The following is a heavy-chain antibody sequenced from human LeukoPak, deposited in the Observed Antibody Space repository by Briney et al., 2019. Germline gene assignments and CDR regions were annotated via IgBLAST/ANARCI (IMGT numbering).Heavy chain of an antibody. CDR3: ARVVTVAWSERRPGYYYMDV. CDR1: GFTVSSNY. Sequence: GGSLRLSCAASGFTVSSNYMSWVRQAPGKGLEWVSVIYSGGSRYYANSVKGRFTISRDNSKNSLYLQMNSLRAEDTAMYYCARVVTVAWSERRPGYYYMDVWGKGTTVTVSS. CDR2: IYSGGSR. D-gene: IGHD1-1*01. J-gene: IGHJ6*03. V-gene: IGHV3-53*01.